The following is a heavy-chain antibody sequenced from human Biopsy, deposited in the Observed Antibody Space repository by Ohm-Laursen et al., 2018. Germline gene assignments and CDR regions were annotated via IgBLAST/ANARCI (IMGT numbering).Heavy chain of an antibody. Sequence: ASVKVSCKAFGDAFLGYYLHWVRQAPGQGLVWMGSIYPNSGDTDFAQKFQGRVSMTRDTSVSTAYLELSSLRSDDTAIYYCARDLLEWSLPSWGQGTLVTVSS. CDR3: ARDLLEWSLPS. D-gene: IGHD3-3*01. CDR2: IYPNSGDT. CDR1: GDAFLGYY. V-gene: IGHV1-2*02. J-gene: IGHJ4*02.